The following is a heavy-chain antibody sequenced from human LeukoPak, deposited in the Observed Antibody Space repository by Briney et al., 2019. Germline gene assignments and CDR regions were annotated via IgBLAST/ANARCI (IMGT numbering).Heavy chain of an antibody. D-gene: IGHD6-13*01. Sequence: ASVKVSCKASGYTFTGYYMHWVRQAPGQGLEWMGWINPNSGGTNYAQKFQGRVTVTRDTSISTAYMELSRLRSDDTAVYYCARDLEAAAGNPDYWGQGTLVTVSS. V-gene: IGHV1-2*02. CDR2: INPNSGGT. CDR3: ARDLEAAAGNPDY. J-gene: IGHJ4*02. CDR1: GYTFTGYY.